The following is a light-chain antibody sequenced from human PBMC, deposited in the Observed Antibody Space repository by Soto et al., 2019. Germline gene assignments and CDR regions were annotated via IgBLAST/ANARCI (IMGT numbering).Light chain of an antibody. J-gene: IGLJ1*01. CDR2: ANN. CDR1: SSNIGSNT. Sequence: QSVLTQPPSASGTPGQRVTISCSGSSSNIGSNTVNWYQQLPGTAPKLLIHANNQRPSGVPDRFSGSKSGTSASLAISWLQAEDADDYCAAWDGSLNGYVFGTVTTVTVL. CDR3: AAWDGSLNGYV. V-gene: IGLV1-44*01.